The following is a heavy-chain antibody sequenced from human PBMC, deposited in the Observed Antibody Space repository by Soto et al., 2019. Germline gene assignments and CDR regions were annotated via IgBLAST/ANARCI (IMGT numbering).Heavy chain of an antibody. Sequence: SETLSLTCTVSGGSISSYYWGWIRQPPGKGLEWIGSIYYSGSTYYNPSLKSRVTISVDTSKNQFSLKLSSVTAADTAVYYCARRLGAMVGREAFDIWGQGTMVTVSS. CDR2: IYYSGST. CDR1: GGSISSYY. CDR3: ARRLGAMVGREAFDI. J-gene: IGHJ3*02. D-gene: IGHD5-18*01. V-gene: IGHV4-39*01.